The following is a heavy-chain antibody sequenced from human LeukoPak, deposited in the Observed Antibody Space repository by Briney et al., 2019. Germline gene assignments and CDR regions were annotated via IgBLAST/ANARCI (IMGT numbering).Heavy chain of an antibody. CDR1: GFTFSKSW. CDR3: AKDRIGGALEF. Sequence: GGSLRLSCAASGFTFSKSWMSWVRQAPGKGLKWVACIMEDGSVQKYVDSVRGRFTISRDNARSSLYLQMNSLRVEDTAVYYCAKDRIGGALEFWGQGTLATVSS. D-gene: IGHD4-23*01. V-gene: IGHV3-7*01. J-gene: IGHJ4*02. CDR2: IMEDGSVQ.